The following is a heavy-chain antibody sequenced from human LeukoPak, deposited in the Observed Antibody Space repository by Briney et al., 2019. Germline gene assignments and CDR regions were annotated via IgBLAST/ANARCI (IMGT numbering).Heavy chain of an antibody. Sequence: ASVKVSCKASGGTFSSYAISWVRQAPGQGLEWMGGIIPIFGTANYAQKFQGRVTITADESTSTAYMELSSLRSEDMAVYYCARTQESASFDFDYWGQGTLVTVSS. CDR2: IIPIFGTA. CDR1: GGTFSSYA. V-gene: IGHV1-69*13. D-gene: IGHD2/OR15-2a*01. CDR3: ARTQESASFDFDY. J-gene: IGHJ4*02.